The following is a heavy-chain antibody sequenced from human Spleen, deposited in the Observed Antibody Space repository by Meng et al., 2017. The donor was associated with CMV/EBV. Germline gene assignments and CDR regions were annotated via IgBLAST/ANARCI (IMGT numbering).Heavy chain of an antibody. CDR2: ISGSGEYI. D-gene: IGHD3-3*01. CDR1: GFTFSDYY. J-gene: IGHJ6*02. V-gene: IGHV3-11*04. CDR3: AGFGVTITNGMDV. Sequence: GESLKISCAASGFTFSDYYMGWIRQAPGKGLEWVSFISGSGEYIFYADSLKGRFTISRDNAKRSLYLQMNSLRDEDTAVYFCAGFGVTITNGMDVWGQGTTVTVSS.